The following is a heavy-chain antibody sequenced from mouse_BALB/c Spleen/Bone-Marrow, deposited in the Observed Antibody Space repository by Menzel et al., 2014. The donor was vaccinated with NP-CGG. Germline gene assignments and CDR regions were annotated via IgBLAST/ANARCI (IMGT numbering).Heavy chain of an antibody. CDR3: ARSGYGSSYDY. D-gene: IGHD1-1*01. CDR2: IYPGDGDT. CDR1: GYGFSTYW. V-gene: IGHV1-80*01. J-gene: IGHJ2*01. Sequence: VQPQQSGAELVRPGSSVKISCKASGYGFSTYWMNWVKQRPGQGLEWIGQIYPGDGDTNYNGKFKGTATLTADKSSSTAYMQLSSLTSEDSAVYFCARSGYGSSYDYWGQGTTLTVSS.